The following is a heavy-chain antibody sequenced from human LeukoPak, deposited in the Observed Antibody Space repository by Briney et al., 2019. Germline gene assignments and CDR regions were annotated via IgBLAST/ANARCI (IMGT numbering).Heavy chain of an antibody. CDR2: TYYRSKWYN. V-gene: IGHV6-1*01. CDR3: ARVSGSYDPFDI. J-gene: IGHJ3*02. CDR1: GDSVSSNSAA. Sequence: SQTLSLTCAISGDSVSSNSAAWNWIRQSPSRGLEWLGRTYYRSKWYNAYAVSVKSRMTINPDTSKNQLSLQLNSVTPEDTAVYYCARVSGSYDPFDIWGQGTMVTVSS. D-gene: IGHD1-26*01.